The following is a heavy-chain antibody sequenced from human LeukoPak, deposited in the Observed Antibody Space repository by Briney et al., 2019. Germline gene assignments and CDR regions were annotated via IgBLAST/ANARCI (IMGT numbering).Heavy chain of an antibody. CDR3: ARDRVYYGMDV. CDR2: IKQDGSEK. V-gene: IGHV3-7*01. Sequence: GGSLRLSCAASGFTFSSYWMSWVRQAPGKGLEGVANIKQDGSEKYYVDSVKGRFTISRDNAKNSLYLQMNSLRAVDTAVYYCARDRVYYGMDVWGQGTTVTVSS. CDR1: GFTFSSYW. J-gene: IGHJ6*02.